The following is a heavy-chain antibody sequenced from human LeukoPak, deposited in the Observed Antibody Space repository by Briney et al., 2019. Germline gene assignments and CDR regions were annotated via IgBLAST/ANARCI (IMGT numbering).Heavy chain of an antibody. CDR1: AFTFSSYS. D-gene: IGHD3-10*01. CDR2: ISSSSSTI. V-gene: IGHV3-48*01. J-gene: IGHJ4*02. Sequence: GGSLRLSCAASAFTFSSYSMNWGRQAPGKGLEWVSYISSSSSTIYSADSVKGRLTISRENAKNSLYLQMNSLRAQDTAVYYCARDRDFPLSMVRGGKDYWGQGTLVTVSS. CDR3: ARDRDFPLSMVRGGKDY.